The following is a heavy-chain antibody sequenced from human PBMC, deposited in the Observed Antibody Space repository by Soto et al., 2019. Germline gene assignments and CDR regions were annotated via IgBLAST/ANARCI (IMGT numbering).Heavy chain of an antibody. Sequence: QVQLVQSGAEVKKPGASVKVSCKASGYTFTGYYMHWVRQAPGQGLEWMGWIKPYSGGTNYEQKFKGWLTMTRDTSISTDSMELSSLRSDDTAVYYCARDLGFWSGSQYYYGMDVWGQGTTVTVSS. CDR3: ARDLGFWSGSQYYYGMDV. J-gene: IGHJ6*02. CDR2: IKPYSGGT. CDR1: GYTFTGYY. D-gene: IGHD3-3*01. V-gene: IGHV1-2*04.